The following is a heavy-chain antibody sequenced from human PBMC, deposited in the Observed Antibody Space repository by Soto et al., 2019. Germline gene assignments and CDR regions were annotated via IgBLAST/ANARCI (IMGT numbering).Heavy chain of an antibody. CDR1: GGSISSGGYY. CDR3: AREILRPGGRRFDP. Sequence: QVQLQESGPGLVKPSQTLSLTCTVSGGSISSGGYYWSWIRQHPGNGLEWIGYIYYSGSTYYNPSLKCRVTISVDTSKNTFSLKLSSVTAADTAVYYCAREILRPGGRRFDPWGQGTLVTVSS. V-gene: IGHV4-31*03. CDR2: IYYSGST. J-gene: IGHJ5*02. D-gene: IGHD3-16*01.